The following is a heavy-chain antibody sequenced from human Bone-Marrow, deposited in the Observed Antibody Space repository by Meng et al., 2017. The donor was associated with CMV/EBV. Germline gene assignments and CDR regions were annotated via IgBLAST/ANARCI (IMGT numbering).Heavy chain of an antibody. CDR2: INPNSGGT. D-gene: IGHD2-21*01. CDR1: GYTFTGYY. V-gene: IGHV1-2*02. CDR3: ARVDTPTYCGGDCYSEMDV. J-gene: IGHJ6*02. Sequence: ASVKVSCKASGYTFTGYYMHWVRQAPGQGLEWMGWINPNSGGTNYAQKFQGRVTMTRDTSISTAYMELSSLRSDDTAVYYCARVDTPTYCGGDCYSEMDVWGQGTTVTVSS.